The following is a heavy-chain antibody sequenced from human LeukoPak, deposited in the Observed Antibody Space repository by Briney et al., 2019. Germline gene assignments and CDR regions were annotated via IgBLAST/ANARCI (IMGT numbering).Heavy chain of an antibody. CDR2: ISSSGSTI. Sequence: GGSLRLSCAASGFTFSDYYMSWIRQAPGKGLEWVSYISSSGSTIYYADSVKGRFTISRDNAKNSLYLQMNSLRAEDTAVYYCARDALHYYDSSGYYQNRAFDIWGQGTMVTVSS. J-gene: IGHJ3*02. V-gene: IGHV3-11*01. CDR1: GFTFSDYY. D-gene: IGHD3-22*01. CDR3: ARDALHYYDSSGYYQNRAFDI.